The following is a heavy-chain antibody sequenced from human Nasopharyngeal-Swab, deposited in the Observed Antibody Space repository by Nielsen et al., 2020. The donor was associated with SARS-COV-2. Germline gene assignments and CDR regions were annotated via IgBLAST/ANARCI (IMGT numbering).Heavy chain of an antibody. D-gene: IGHD5-12*01. V-gene: IGHV3-7*01. CDR2: INKDGSEK. CDR3: ARDRGYYAFDY. J-gene: IGHJ4*02. Sequence: TLSLTCAASGLSFSEFWMYWVRQAPGKGLEWVASINKDGSEKYYGDSVRGRFTTSRDNAENSLSLQMNSLRGEDTAVYYCARDRGYYAFDYWGQGTLVTVSS. CDR1: GLSFSEFW.